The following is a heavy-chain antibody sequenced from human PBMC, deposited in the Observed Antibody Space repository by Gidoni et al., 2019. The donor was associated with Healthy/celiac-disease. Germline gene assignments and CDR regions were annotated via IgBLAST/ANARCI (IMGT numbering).Heavy chain of an antibody. D-gene: IGHD3-22*01. Sequence: QLQLQESGPGLVKPSETLSLTCTVSCRSIITSSYYWGWIRQPPGKGLEWIGSIYYSGSTYYNPSLKSRVTISVDTSKNQFSLKLSSVTAADTAVYYCARHPGRYYYDSSGYPVDYWGQGTLVTVAS. J-gene: IGHJ4*02. CDR1: CRSIITSSYY. V-gene: IGHV4-39*01. CDR3: ARHPGRYYYDSSGYPVDY. CDR2: IYYSGST.